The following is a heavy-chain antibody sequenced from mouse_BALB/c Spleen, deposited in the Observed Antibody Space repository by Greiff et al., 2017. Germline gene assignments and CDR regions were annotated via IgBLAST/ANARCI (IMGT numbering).Heavy chain of an antibody. D-gene: IGHD2-4*01. V-gene: IGHV5-6-3*01. J-gene: IGHJ3*01. CDR1: GFTFSSYG. Sequence: EVQGVESGGGLVQPGGSLKLSCAASGFTFSSYGMSWVRQTPDKRLELVATINSNGGSTYYPDSVKGRFTISRDNAKNTLYLQMSSLKSEDTAMYYCAREDYGGFAYWGQGPLVTVSA. CDR3: AREDYGGFAY. CDR2: INSNGGST.